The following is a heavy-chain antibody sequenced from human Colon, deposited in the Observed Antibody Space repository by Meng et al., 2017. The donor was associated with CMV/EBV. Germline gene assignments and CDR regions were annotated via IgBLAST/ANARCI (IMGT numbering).Heavy chain of an antibody. V-gene: IGHV3-66*02. J-gene: IGHJ2*01. CDR2: INPGGDT. Sequence: SSVSNNDISCVRQAPGKRLVWVSFINPGGDTYYADSVKGRFTISRDNSKNTLFLQMNSLSAEDTAVYHWASFKQQLPGGTYWYFDLWGRGTLVTVSS. CDR3: ASFKQQLPGGTYWYFDL. D-gene: IGHD6-13*01. CDR1: SSVSNND.